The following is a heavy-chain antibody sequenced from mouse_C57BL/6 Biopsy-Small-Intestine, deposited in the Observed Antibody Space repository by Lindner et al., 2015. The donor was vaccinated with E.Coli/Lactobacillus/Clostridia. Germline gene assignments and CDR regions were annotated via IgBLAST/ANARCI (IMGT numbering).Heavy chain of an antibody. V-gene: IGHV1-84*02. CDR1: GYTFTDFY. J-gene: IGHJ1*01. D-gene: IGHD1-3*01. CDR2: INPSSGST. CDR3: ATITKREQLGLLAFDV. Sequence: SVKVSCKTSGYTFTDFYMHWVRQAPGQGLEWMGRINPSSGSTHSPQRFQGRVTMTRDTSISTAYMEVSRLTSDDTALYYCATITKREQLGLLAFDVWGQGTMVTVSS.